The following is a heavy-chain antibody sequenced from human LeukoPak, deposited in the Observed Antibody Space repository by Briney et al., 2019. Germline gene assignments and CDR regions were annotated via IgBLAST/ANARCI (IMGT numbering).Heavy chain of an antibody. J-gene: IGHJ4*02. Sequence: PGRSLRLSWAAYGFTFIRHALHWVRQAPGKGLEWVATISYDGANKYYADSVKGRFTISRENSKNTLYLDMNSLRAEDTAVYYCARDNGGFGELLHLDYWGQGTLVTVSS. CDR2: ISYDGANK. CDR3: ARDNGGFGELLHLDY. D-gene: IGHD3-10*01. V-gene: IGHV3-30-3*01. CDR1: GFTFIRHA.